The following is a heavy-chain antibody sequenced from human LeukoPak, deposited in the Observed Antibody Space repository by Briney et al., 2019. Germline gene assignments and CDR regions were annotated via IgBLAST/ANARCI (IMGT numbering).Heavy chain of an antibody. J-gene: IGHJ4*02. Sequence: PGGSLRLSCAASGFTFSSYAMSWVRQAPGGGLEGVSAISRSSGGTFYADSVKGRFTISRDNSKNTLYLQMTNLRAEDTAVYYCAKAGPTLYSSSDYWGQGTLVTVSS. CDR2: ISRSSGGT. V-gene: IGHV3-23*01. CDR1: GFTFSSYA. D-gene: IGHD6-13*01. CDR3: AKAGPTLYSSSDY.